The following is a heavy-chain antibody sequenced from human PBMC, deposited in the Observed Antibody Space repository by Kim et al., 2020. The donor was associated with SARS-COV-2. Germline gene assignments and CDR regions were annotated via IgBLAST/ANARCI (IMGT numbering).Heavy chain of an antibody. CDR3: ARVMVRGVEYNWFDP. J-gene: IGHJ5*02. CDR1: GFSFSNHV. D-gene: IGHD3-10*01. Sequence: GGSLRLSCAASGFSFSNHVMHWVRQASGKGLEWVSGISYDGSNNYYADSVKGRFTISRDNSKNTLYLQMNSLRPEDTAVYYCARVMVRGVEYNWFDPWGQGTLVSVPS. V-gene: IGHV3-30*03. CDR2: ISYDGSNN.